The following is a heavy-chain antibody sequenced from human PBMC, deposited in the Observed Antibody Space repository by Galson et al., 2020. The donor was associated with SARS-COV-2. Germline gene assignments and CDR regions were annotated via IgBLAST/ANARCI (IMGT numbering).Heavy chain of an antibody. CDR1: GYTFTSYG. CDR3: ARCSTGVCYDFWSRIAEFDP. Sequence: ASVKVSCKASGYTFTSYGISWVRQAPGQGLEWMGWISAYNGNTNYAQKLQGRVTMTTDTSTSTAYMELRSLRSDDTAVYYCARCSTGVCYDFWSRIAEFDPWGQGTLVTVSS. D-gene: IGHD3-3*01. V-gene: IGHV1-18*01. CDR2: ISAYNGNT. J-gene: IGHJ5*02.